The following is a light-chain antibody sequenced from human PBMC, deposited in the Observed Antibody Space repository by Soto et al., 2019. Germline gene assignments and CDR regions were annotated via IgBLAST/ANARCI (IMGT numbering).Light chain of an antibody. V-gene: IGKV1-12*01. Sequence: DIQMTQSPSSVSASVGDRLTITCRASQGIDNRLAWYQQKPGKAPKVLIYYTSILQSGVPSRFSGSGSGTDFTRTISSLQPEDFAPYYCQQANSFPWTFGQGTKVEIK. CDR1: QGIDNR. CDR2: YTS. J-gene: IGKJ1*01. CDR3: QQANSFPWT.